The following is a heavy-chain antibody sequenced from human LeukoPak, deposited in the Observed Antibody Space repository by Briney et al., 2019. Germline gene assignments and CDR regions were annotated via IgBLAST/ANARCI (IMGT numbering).Heavy chain of an antibody. Sequence: PGGSLRLSCAASGFTFSSYEMNWVRQAPGKGLEWVSYISSSGSTIYYADSVKGRFTISRDNAKNSLHLQMNSLRAEDTAVYYCARAGIAAAGSAPGQYYYYGMDVWGQGATVTVSS. D-gene: IGHD6-13*01. V-gene: IGHV3-48*03. CDR2: ISSSGSTI. J-gene: IGHJ6*02. CDR1: GFTFSSYE. CDR3: ARAGIAAAGSAPGQYYYYGMDV.